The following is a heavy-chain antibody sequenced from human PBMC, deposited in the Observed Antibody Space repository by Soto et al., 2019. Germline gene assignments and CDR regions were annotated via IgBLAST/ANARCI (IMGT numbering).Heavy chain of an antibody. Sequence: VGSLRLSCAASGFTFSSYGMHWVRQAPGKGLEWVAVIWYDGSNKYYADSVKGRFTISRDNSKNTLYLQMNSLRAEDTAVYYCARDDKIAVAAPYYYGMDVWGQGTTVTVSS. J-gene: IGHJ6*02. V-gene: IGHV3-33*01. CDR1: GFTFSSYG. D-gene: IGHD6-19*01. CDR2: IWYDGSNK. CDR3: ARDDKIAVAAPYYYGMDV.